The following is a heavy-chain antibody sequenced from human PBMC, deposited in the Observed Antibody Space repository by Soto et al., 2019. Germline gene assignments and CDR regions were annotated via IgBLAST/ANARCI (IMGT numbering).Heavy chain of an antibody. J-gene: IGHJ4*02. CDR1: GFTFSSHW. CDR2: IKQDGSEK. V-gene: IGHV3-7*01. CDR3: ARVISLYCSGGSCYSDY. Sequence: EVQLVESGGDLVQPGGSLRLSCAASGFTFSSHWMSWVRQAPGKGLEWVANIKQDGSEKYYVDSVKGRFTISRDNAKNSLYLQMNSLRAEDTAVYYCARVISLYCSGGSCYSDYWGQGTLVTVSS. D-gene: IGHD2-15*01.